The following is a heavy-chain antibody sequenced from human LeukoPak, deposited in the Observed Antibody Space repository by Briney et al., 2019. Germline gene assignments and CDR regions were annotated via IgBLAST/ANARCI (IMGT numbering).Heavy chain of an antibody. V-gene: IGHV3-21*01. CDR1: GFTFSNYS. CDR2: ISSSSSYI. D-gene: IGHD2-2*01. CDR3: ASLNRADCSSTSCHTHY. J-gene: IGHJ4*02. Sequence: GGSLRLSCAASGFTFSNYSMNWVRQAPGKGLEWVSSISSSSSYIYYADSVKGRFTIYRDNAKNSLYLQINSLRAEDTALYYCASLNRADCSSTSCHTHYWGQGTLVTVSS.